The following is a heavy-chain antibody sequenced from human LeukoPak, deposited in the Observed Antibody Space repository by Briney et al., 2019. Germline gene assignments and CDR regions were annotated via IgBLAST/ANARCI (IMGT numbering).Heavy chain of an antibody. Sequence: SETLSLTCTVSGGSISSSSYYWGWIRQPPGKGLEWIGSIYHSGSTYYNPSLKSRVAISVDTSKNQFSLKLSSVTAADTAVYYCARVGGENNWNYNWFDPWGQGTLVTVPS. CDR2: IYHSGST. CDR3: ARVGGENNWNYNWFDP. V-gene: IGHV4-39*07. J-gene: IGHJ5*02. D-gene: IGHD1-7*01. CDR1: GGSISSSSYY.